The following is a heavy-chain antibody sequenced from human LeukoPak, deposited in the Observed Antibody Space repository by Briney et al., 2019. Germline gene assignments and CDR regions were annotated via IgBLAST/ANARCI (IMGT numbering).Heavy chain of an antibody. Sequence: GESLKISCEGSGYSFTSYWIGWVRQMPGKGLEWMGIIYPGDSDTRYSPSFQGQVTISADKSISTAYLQWSSLKASDTAMYYCARTIYGDPSLYYYYYGMDVWGQGTTVTVSS. CDR2: IYPGDSDT. D-gene: IGHD4-17*01. CDR3: ARTIYGDPSLYYYYYGMDV. CDR1: GYSFTSYW. J-gene: IGHJ6*02. V-gene: IGHV5-51*01.